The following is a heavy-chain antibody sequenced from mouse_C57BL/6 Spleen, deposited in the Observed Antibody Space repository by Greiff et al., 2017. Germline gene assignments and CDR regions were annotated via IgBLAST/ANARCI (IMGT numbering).Heavy chain of an antibody. CDR1: GYSFTGYY. V-gene: IGHV1-42*01. D-gene: IGHD4-1*01. CDR3: ARCTGNYCRYPSGV. J-gene: IGHJ1*03. Sequence: VQLQQSGPELVKPGASVKISCKASGYSFTGYYMNWVKQSPEKSLEWIGEINPSTGGTTYNQKFKAKATLTVDKSSSTAYMQLKSLTSEDSAVYYCARCTGNYCRYPSGVWGTGTTVTV. CDR2: INPSTGGT.